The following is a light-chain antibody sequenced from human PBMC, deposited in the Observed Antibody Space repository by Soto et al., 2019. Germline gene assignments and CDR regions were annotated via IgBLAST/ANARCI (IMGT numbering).Light chain of an antibody. J-gene: IGLJ1*01. Sequence: QSALTKPPSASGSPGQSVTISCTGTSSDVGTYDYVSWYQQHPGKAPKLMIYEVNKRPSGVPDRFSGSKSGNTASLTVSGLQAEDEADYYCSSYAGNNIYVFGTGTKLTVL. V-gene: IGLV2-8*01. CDR3: SSYAGNNIYV. CDR2: EVN. CDR1: SSDVGTYDY.